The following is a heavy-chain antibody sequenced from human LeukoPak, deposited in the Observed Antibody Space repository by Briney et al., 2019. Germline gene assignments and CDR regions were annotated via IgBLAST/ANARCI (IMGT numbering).Heavy chain of an antibody. CDR2: INAYNGIT. Sequence: ASVKVSCKASGYTFTNYGISWVRQAPGQGLEWMGWINAYNGITNYAQKFQGRVTMTTDTSTSTAYMELRSMTSDDSAVYYCARDRSSSSYWGQGTLVTVSS. CDR3: ARDRSSSSY. V-gene: IGHV1-18*01. D-gene: IGHD6-6*01. J-gene: IGHJ4*02. CDR1: GYTFTNYG.